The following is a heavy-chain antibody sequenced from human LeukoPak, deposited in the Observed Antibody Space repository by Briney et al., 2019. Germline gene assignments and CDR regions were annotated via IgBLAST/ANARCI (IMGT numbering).Heavy chain of an antibody. CDR3: ATDEKYTTGWSYHH. V-gene: IGHV1-24*01. D-gene: IGHD6-19*01. CDR1: GYTLTGLS. Sequence: ASVKVSCKVSGYTLTGLSMHWVRHAPGKGLEWMGGFNPEDGETIYTEKFQGRVTMTEDTSTDTAYMELSSLRSTDTAVYYCATDEKYTTGWSYHHWGQGTLVTVSS. CDR2: FNPEDGET. J-gene: IGHJ5*02.